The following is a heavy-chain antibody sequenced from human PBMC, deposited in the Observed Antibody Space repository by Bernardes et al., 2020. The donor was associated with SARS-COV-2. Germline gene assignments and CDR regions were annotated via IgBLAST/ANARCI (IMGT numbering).Heavy chain of an antibody. CDR3: ARDRDVSGGYRYYYGMDV. D-gene: IGHD3-22*01. V-gene: IGHV3-33*01. CDR1: GFTFSNYG. CDR2: IYIDGIDK. J-gene: IGHJ6*02. Sequence: GGSLRLSRAASGFTFSNYGMHWVRQAPGKGLEWVAVIYIDGIDKYYTESVKGRFTISRDNVTNMLYLQMNNLRAEDTAVYYCARDRDVSGGYRYYYGMDVWGQGTTVTVSS.